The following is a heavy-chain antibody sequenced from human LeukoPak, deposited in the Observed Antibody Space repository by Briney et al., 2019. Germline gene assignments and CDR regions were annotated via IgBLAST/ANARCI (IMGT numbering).Heavy chain of an antibody. D-gene: IGHD2-2*01. J-gene: IGHJ6*02. CDR3: ARVSSNPYYYGMDV. CDR1: GGSISSSNW. V-gene: IGHV4-4*02. CDR2: IYHSGST. Sequence: SGTLSLTCAVSGGSISSSNWWSWVRQPPGKGLEWIGEIYHSGSTNYNPSLKSRVTISVDKSKNQFSLKLSSVTAADTAAYYCARVSSNPYYYGMDVWGQGTTVTVSS.